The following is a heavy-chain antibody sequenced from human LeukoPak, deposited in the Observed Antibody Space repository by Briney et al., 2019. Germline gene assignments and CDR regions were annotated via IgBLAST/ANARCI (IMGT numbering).Heavy chain of an antibody. CDR2: ISAYNGNT. V-gene: IGHV1-18*01. J-gene: IGHJ4*02. CDR1: GYTLSELS. CDR3: ARGHRGYDLIGYDY. Sequence: ASVKVSCKVSGYTLSELSIHWVRQAPGQGLEWMGWISAYNGNTNYAQKLQGRVTMTTDTSTSTAYMELRSLRSDDTAVYYCARGHRGYDLIGYDYWGQGTLVTVSS. D-gene: IGHD5-12*01.